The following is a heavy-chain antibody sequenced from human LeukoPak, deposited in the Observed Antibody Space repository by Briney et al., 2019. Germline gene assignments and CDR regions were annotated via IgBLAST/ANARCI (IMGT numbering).Heavy chain of an antibody. V-gene: IGHV5-51*01. D-gene: IGHD1-1*01. CDR1: GYIFTNYW. CDR2: IYPDDSDT. Sequence: KSGESLKISCKGSGYIFTNYWIAWVRQMPGKGLEWMGIIYPDDSDTRYSPSFQGQVTISADKSISTAYLQWSSLKASDTAMYYCAIRKTGRWYFDLWGLGTLVTVSS. J-gene: IGHJ2*01. CDR3: AIRKTGRWYFDL.